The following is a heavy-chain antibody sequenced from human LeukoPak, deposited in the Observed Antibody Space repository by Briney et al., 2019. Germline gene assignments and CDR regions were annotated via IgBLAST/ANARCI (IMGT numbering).Heavy chain of an antibody. CDR1: GGSISSSSYY. Sequence: ESSETLSLTCTVSGGSISSSSYYWGWLRQPPGKGREWIGRIYYSGSTYYNPSLKSRVTISVDTSKNQFSLKLSSVTAADTAVYYCARLAYYDILTGVVFDYWGQGTLVPVSS. CDR3: ARLAYYDILTGVVFDY. D-gene: IGHD3-9*01. CDR2: IYYSGST. V-gene: IGHV4-39*01. J-gene: IGHJ4*02.